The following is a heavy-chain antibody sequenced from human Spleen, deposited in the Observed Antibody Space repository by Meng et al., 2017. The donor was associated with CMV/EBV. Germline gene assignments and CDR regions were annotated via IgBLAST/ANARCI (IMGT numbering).Heavy chain of an antibody. CDR3: ATLTVVTDNWFDP. CDR2: INPNSGGT. Sequence: QVQLAQFGAEVKRPGASVKVSCKASGYTFPGSYMHWVRQAPGKGLEWMGWINPNSGGTNYAQKFQGRVTMTRDTSISTAYMELSRLRSDDTAVYYCATLTVVTDNWFDPWGQGTLVTVSS. J-gene: IGHJ5*02. CDR1: GYTFPGSY. D-gene: IGHD4-23*01. V-gene: IGHV1-2*02.